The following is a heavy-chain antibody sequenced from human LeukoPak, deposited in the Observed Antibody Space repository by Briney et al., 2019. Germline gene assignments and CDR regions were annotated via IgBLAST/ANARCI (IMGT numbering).Heavy chain of an antibody. Sequence: PGGSLRLSCAASGFTFNDYYMSWIRQAPGKGLEWVSYISSSGSTIYYADSVKGRFTISRDNAKNSLYLQVNSLRAEDTAVYYCARSRDGYNFYYFDYWGHGTLVTVSS. CDR1: GFTFNDYY. CDR3: ARSRDGYNFYYFDY. V-gene: IGHV3-11*01. CDR2: ISSSGSTI. D-gene: IGHD5-24*01. J-gene: IGHJ4*01.